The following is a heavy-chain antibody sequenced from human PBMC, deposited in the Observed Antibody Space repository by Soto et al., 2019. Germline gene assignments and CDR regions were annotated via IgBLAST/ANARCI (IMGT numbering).Heavy chain of an antibody. CDR3: AKSPNFYCSSPNCYKYYFDH. CDR2: ISYDGSEK. Sequence: VGSLRLSCAASGFTFNTYGMHWVRQAPGKGLEWVAVISYDGSEKYYVDSVKGRFTISKDNSKNTLYLQMNSLRPEDTAVYYCAKSPNFYCSSPNCYKYYFDHWGQGTRVTVSS. V-gene: IGHV3-30*18. J-gene: IGHJ4*02. CDR1: GFTFNTYG. D-gene: IGHD2-2*02.